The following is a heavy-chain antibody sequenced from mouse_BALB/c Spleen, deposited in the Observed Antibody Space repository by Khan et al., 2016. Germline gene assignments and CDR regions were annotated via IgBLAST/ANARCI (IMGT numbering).Heavy chain of an antibody. J-gene: IGHJ3*01. Sequence: EVQLQESGPGLVKPSQSLSLTCTVTGYSITSDYAWNWIRQFPGNKLEWMGYISYSGSTNYNPSLKSRVSITRDTSKNQVFLQLNSVTTEDTGTXYCARSFGYRGFAYWGQGTLVTVSA. V-gene: IGHV3-2*02. CDR1: GYSITSDYA. CDR3: ARSFGYRGFAY. CDR2: ISYSGST. D-gene: IGHD2-2*01.